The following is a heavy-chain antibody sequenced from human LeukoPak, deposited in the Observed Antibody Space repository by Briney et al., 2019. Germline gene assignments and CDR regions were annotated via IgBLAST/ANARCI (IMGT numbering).Heavy chain of an antibody. V-gene: IGHV3-23*01. CDR2: ISGSGGST. D-gene: IGHD6-19*01. J-gene: IGHJ4*02. CDR1: GFTFSSYA. Sequence: GGSLRLSCAASGFTFSSYAMSWVRQAPGKGLDWVSAISGSGGSTYYADSVKGRFTISRDNSKNTLYLQMNSLRAEDTAVYYCAKDLGYSSGWDTSDFDYWGQGTLVTVSS. CDR3: AKDLGYSSGWDTSDFDY.